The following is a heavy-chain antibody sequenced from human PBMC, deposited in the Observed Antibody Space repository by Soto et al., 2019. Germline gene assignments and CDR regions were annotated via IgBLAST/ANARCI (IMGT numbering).Heavy chain of an antibody. CDR1: GFTFSSYA. V-gene: IGHV3-23*01. CDR2: ISGSGGST. J-gene: IGHJ3*02. Sequence: GGSLRLSCAASGFTFSSYAMSWVRQAPGKGLEWVSAISGSGGSTYYADSVKGRFTISRDNSKNTLYPQMNSLRAEDTAVYYCAKGLGYCSSTSCPSDAFDIWGQGTMVTVSS. D-gene: IGHD2-2*01. CDR3: AKGLGYCSSTSCPSDAFDI.